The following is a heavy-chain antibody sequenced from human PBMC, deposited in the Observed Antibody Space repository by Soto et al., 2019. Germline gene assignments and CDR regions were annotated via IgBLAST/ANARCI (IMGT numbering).Heavy chain of an antibody. CDR3: ARDLVVAGKDDAFDI. CDR1: GGSISSYY. Sequence: PSXTLFLTFIVSGGSISSYYCIWIPQPPGKGLEWIGYIYYSGSTNYHPSLKSRVTISVDTSKNQFSLKLSSVTAEDTAVYYCARDLVVAGKDDAFDIWGQGTMVTVSS. CDR2: IYYSGST. J-gene: IGHJ3*02. V-gene: IGHV4-59*01. D-gene: IGHD6-19*01.